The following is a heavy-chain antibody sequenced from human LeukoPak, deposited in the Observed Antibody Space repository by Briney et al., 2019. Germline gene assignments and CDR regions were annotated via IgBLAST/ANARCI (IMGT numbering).Heavy chain of an antibody. CDR3: ARDFCSSGSCHEDY. CDR2: IKQDGTEK. J-gene: IGHJ4*02. Sequence: GGSLRLSCAASGFTFSTSWMSWVRQAPGKGLEWVANIKQDGTEKHYVDSVKGRFTISRDNAKNSLYLQMNSLRAEDTAVYYCARDFCSSGSCHEDYWGQGTLVTVSS. D-gene: IGHD2-15*01. CDR1: GFTFSTSW. V-gene: IGHV3-7*01.